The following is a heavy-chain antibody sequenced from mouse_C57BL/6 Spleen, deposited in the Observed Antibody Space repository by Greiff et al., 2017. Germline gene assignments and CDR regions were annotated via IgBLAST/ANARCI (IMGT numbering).Heavy chain of an antibody. V-gene: IGHV5-4*01. CDR2: ISDGGSYT. Sequence: EVQLQESGGGLVKPGGSLKLSCAASGFTFSSYAMSWVRQTPEKRLEWVATISDGGSYTYYPDNVKGRFTISRDNAKNNLYLQMSHLKSEDTAMYYCARDQVLPYFDYWGQGTTLTVSS. J-gene: IGHJ2*01. CDR3: ARDQVLPYFDY. CDR1: GFTFSSYA. D-gene: IGHD1-1*01.